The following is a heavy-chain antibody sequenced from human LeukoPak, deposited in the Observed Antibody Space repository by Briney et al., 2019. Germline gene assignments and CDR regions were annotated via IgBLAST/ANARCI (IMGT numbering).Heavy chain of an antibody. CDR1: GRSISSYY. CDR2: IYYSGST. J-gene: IGHJ4*02. V-gene: IGHV4-59*01. CDR3: ARGGVRDGYNLGYYFDY. Sequence: SETLSLTCTVSGRSISSYYWSWIRQPPGKGLEWIGYIYYSGSTNNNPSLKSRVTISVDTSKNQFSLKLSSVTAADTAVYYCARGGVRDGYNLGYYFDYWGQGTLVTVSS. D-gene: IGHD5-24*01.